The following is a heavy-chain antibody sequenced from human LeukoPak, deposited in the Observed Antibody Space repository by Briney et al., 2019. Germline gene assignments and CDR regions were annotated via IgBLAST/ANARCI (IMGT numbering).Heavy chain of an antibody. V-gene: IGHV4-4*02. CDR3: ARASTTAVPGEPVYFDY. J-gene: IGHJ4*02. Sequence: PSETLSLTCAVSGGSISSSNWWCWVRQPPREGLVWMGEIYHNRSTNYNPTLKSRVTISVDKSTTQFSLKLSSVSAADTAVYYCARASTTAVPGEPVYFDYWGQGTLVTVSS. CDR2: IYHNRST. D-gene: IGHD3-10*01. CDR1: GGSISSSNW.